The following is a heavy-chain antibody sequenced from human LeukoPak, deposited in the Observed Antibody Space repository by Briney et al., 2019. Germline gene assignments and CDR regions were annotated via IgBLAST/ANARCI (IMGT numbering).Heavy chain of an antibody. D-gene: IGHD4-23*01. CDR3: ARDRSDGGNAHFDY. J-gene: IGHJ4*02. CDR2: IYSGGST. Sequence: PGGSLRLSCAASGLTVSSNYMSWVRQAPGKGLEWVSVIYSGGSTYYADSVKGRFTISRDNSKNTLYLQMNSLRAEDTAVYYCARDRSDGGNAHFDYWGQGTLVTVSS. V-gene: IGHV3-53*01. CDR1: GLTVSSNY.